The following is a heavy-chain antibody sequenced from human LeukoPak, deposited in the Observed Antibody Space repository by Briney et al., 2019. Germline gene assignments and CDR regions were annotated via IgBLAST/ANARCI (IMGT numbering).Heavy chain of an antibody. CDR3: ARDGDLDAFDI. J-gene: IGHJ3*02. CDR2: IYYSGGT. V-gene: IGHV4-30-4*08. Sequence: SETLSFTCTVSGGSISSGDYYWSWIRQPPGKGLEWIGYIYYSGGTYYNPSLKSRVTISVDTSKNQFSLKLSSVTAADTAVYYCARDGDLDAFDIWGQGTMVTVSS. CDR1: GGSISSGDYY.